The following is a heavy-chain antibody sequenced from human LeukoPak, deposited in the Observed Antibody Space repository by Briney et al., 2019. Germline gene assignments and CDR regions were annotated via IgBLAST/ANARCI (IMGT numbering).Heavy chain of an antibody. J-gene: IGHJ4*02. V-gene: IGHV3-30-3*01. CDR1: GFTFSSYA. D-gene: IGHD5-12*01. CDR3: AREYSGYDYSTISCGFDY. CDR2: ISYDGSNK. Sequence: PGGSLRLSCAASGFTFSSYAMHWVRQAPGKGLEWVAVISYDGSNKYYADSVKGRFTISRDNSKNTLYLQMNSLRAEDTAVYYCAREYSGYDYSTISCGFDYWGQGTLVTVSS.